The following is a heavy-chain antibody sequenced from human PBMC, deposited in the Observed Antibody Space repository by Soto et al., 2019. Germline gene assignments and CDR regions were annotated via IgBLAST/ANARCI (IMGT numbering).Heavy chain of an antibody. V-gene: IGHV1-18*01. CDR2: ISAYNGNT. Sequence: GASVKVSCKASGYTFTSYGISWVRQAPGQGLEWMGWISAYNGNTNYAQKLQGRVTMTTDTSASTAYMELRSLRADDTAVYYCAKDREWINSSPSAFDIWGQGTMVTVSS. CDR3: AKDREWINSSPSAFDI. D-gene: IGHD6-13*01. CDR1: GYTFTSYG. J-gene: IGHJ3*02.